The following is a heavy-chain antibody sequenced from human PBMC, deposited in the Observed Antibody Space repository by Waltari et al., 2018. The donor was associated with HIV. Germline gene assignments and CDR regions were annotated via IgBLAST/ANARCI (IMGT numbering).Heavy chain of an antibody. J-gene: IGHJ4*02. V-gene: IGHV1-2*06. CDR1: GYTFTGYY. D-gene: IGHD2-8*01. CDR3: TRIPKVGVYFDY. Sequence: QVQLVQSGAEVKKPGASVKVSCKASGYTFTGYYIHWGRQAPGQGLEWMGRINPISGGTDYAQKFQGRVTMTRDTSISTAYMELRRLRSDDTAVYFCTRIPKVGVYFDYWGQGTLVTVSS. CDR2: INPISGGT.